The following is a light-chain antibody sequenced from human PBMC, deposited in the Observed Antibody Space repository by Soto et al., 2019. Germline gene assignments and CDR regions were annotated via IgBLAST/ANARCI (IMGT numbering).Light chain of an antibody. CDR2: EVI. J-gene: IGLJ3*02. Sequence: QSALTQPASVSGSPGQSITISCTGTSSDVGGYNYVSWYQQHPGKAPKLMIYEVINRPSGVSNRFSGSESGNTASLTISGLQAEDEADYYCSSYTSSTTVVFGGGTKVTVL. CDR3: SSYTSSTTVV. CDR1: SSDVGGYNY. V-gene: IGLV2-14*01.